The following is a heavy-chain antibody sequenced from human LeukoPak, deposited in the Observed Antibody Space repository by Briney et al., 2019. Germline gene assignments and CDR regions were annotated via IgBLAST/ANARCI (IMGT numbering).Heavy chain of an antibody. V-gene: IGHV4-34*01. CDR1: GGSFSGYY. CDR3: ARGSGWYQLRYFDY. CDR2: INHSGST. J-gene: IGHJ4*02. D-gene: IGHD2-2*01. Sequence: SETLSLTCAVYGGSFSGYYWSWIRQPPGKGLEWIGEINHSGSTNYNPSLKSRVTISVDTSKNQFSLKLSSVTAADTAVYYRARGSGWYQLRYFDYWGQGTLVTVSS.